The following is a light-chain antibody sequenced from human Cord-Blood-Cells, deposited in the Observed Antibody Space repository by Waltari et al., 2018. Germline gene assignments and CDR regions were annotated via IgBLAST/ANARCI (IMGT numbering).Light chain of an antibody. CDR1: QSIRSC. Sequence: DIQMTHSPSTLSAYVEDRVTITCRASQSIRSCLAWFQQKPGKAPKLLIYDASSLESGVPSRFSGSGSGTEFTLTISSLQPEDFATYYCQQYNSYPLTFGRGTRVEIK. V-gene: IGKV1-5*01. CDR3: QQYNSYPLT. CDR2: DAS. J-gene: IGKJ4*01.